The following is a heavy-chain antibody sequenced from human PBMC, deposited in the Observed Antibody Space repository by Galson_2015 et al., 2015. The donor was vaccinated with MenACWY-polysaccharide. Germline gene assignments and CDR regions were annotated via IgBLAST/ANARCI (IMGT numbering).Heavy chain of an antibody. Sequence: SMRLSCAASGFTASNNYMNWFRQTPAKGVEWVSLIYSGGSTHYADSVKGRFTISRDSSKNTLYLQMNSLSAEDTAWYFCASNGDQGYWGQGTLVTVSS. V-gene: IGHV3-53*01. J-gene: IGHJ4*02. CDR1: GFTASNNY. CDR2: IYSGGST. D-gene: IGHD4-17*01. CDR3: ASNGDQGY.